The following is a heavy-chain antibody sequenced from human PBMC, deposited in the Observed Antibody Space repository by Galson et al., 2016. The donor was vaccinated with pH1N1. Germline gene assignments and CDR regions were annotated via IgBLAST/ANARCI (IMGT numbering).Heavy chain of an antibody. CDR2: ISGSGGDT. Sequence: SLRLSCAASGFPFTNYAMSWVRQAPGQGLEWVSTISGSGGDTYYADSLKGRFTISRDNSKNSLYLQMNGLRAEDTAVYYCVRAIGIQYSYWGQGTLVTVSS. CDR3: VRAIGIQYSY. V-gene: IGHV3-23*01. J-gene: IGHJ4*02. D-gene: IGHD2-15*01. CDR1: GFPFTNYA.